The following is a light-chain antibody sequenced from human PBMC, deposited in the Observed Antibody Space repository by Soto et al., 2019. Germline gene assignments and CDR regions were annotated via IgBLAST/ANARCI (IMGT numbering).Light chain of an antibody. J-gene: IGLJ2*01. CDR3: QTWGTGIVV. V-gene: IGLV4-69*01. CDR1: SGHSSYG. Sequence: QPVLTQSPSASASLGASVKLTCTLSSGHSSYGIAWHQQQPEKGPRYLMWVNSDGRYSKGDGIPDRFSGSSSGAERYLTISSLQSEDEADYYCQTWGTGIVVFGGGTKVTVL. CDR2: VNSDGRY.